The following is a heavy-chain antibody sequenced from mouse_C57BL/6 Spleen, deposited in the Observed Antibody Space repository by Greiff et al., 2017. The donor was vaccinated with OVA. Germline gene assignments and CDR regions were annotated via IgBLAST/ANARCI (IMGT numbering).Heavy chain of an antibody. CDR1: GFTFSSYA. V-gene: IGHV5-4*01. CDR3: ARDQSPYAMDY. J-gene: IGHJ4*01. Sequence: EVKVVESGGGLVKPGGSLKLSCAASGFTFSSYAMSWVRQTPEKRLEWVATISDGGSYTYYPDNVKGRFTISRDNAKNNLYLQMSHLKSEDTAMYYCARDQSPYAMDYWGQGTSVTVSS. CDR2: ISDGGSYT.